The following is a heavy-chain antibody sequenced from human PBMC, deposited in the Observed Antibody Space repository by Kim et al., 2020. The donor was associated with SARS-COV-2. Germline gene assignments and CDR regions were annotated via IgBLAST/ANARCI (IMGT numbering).Heavy chain of an antibody. J-gene: IGHJ5*02. Sequence: SETLSLTCAVSGGSISSSNWWSWVRQPPGKGLEWIGEIYHSGSTNYNPSLKSRVTISVDKSKNQFSLKLSSVTAADTAVYYCARVPRSRYGDYGGWFDPWGQGTLVTVSS. CDR1: GGSISSSNW. D-gene: IGHD4-17*01. CDR2: IYHSGST. CDR3: ARVPRSRYGDYGGWFDP. V-gene: IGHV4-4*02.